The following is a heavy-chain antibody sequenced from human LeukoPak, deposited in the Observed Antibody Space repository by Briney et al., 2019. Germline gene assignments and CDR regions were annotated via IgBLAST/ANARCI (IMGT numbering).Heavy chain of an antibody. CDR3: ARMTEYSSSADAFDI. Sequence: PSETLSLTCTVSGGSISSYYWSWIRQPPGKGLGWIGYIYYSGSTNYNPSLQSRVTISVDTSKNQFALKRSSVTAADAAVYYCARMTEYSSSADAFDIWGQGTMVTVSS. J-gene: IGHJ3*02. D-gene: IGHD6-6*01. V-gene: IGHV4-59*08. CDR2: IYYSGST. CDR1: GGSISSYY.